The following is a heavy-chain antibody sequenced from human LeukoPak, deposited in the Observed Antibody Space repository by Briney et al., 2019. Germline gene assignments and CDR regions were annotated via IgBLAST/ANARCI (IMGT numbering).Heavy chain of an antibody. CDR3: TRDTFGGDDF. CDR2: INEDGSTT. D-gene: IGHD3-16*01. Sequence: GGSLTLSCVGSGYTFSRYWMHCVRQAPGRGLVWVSRINEDGSTTDYADSVKGRFTISRDNAKNTLSLQMNSLRAEDTAVYYCTRDTFGGDDFWGQGTLVTVSS. J-gene: IGHJ4*02. CDR1: GYTFSRYW. V-gene: IGHV3-74*01.